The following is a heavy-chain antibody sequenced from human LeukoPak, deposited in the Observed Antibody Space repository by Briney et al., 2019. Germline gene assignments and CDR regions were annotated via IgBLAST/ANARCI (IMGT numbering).Heavy chain of an antibody. CDR3: ARSYLGGTYYDWFDP. J-gene: IGHJ5*02. CDR1: GGSISDYY. Sequence: NPSETLSLTCTVSGGSISDYYWNWIRQPAGKGLEWIWRIYASGSTNYNPSLRSRVTISVDKSKNQFSLKLTSATAADTAVYYCARSYLGGTYYDWFDPWGQGTLVTVSS. V-gene: IGHV4-4*07. D-gene: IGHD1-26*01. CDR2: IYASGST.